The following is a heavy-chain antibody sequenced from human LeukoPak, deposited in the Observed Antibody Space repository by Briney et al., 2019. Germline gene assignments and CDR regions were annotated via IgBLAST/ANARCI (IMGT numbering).Heavy chain of an antibody. J-gene: IGHJ4*02. CDR3: ATDLVGGRDY. V-gene: IGHV3-15*01. Sequence: PGGSLRLSCAASGFTFSNAWMSWVRQAPGKGLEWVGRIKSKTDGGTTDYAAPERGRFTISRDDSKNTLYLQINSLKTEDTAVYYCATDLVGGRDYWGQGTLVAVSS. CDR1: GFTFSNAW. D-gene: IGHD2-8*02. CDR2: IKSKTDGGTT.